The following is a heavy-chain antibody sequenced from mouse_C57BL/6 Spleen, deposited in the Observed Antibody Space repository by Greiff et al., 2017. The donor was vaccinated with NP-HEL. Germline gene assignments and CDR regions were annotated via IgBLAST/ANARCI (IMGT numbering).Heavy chain of an antibody. D-gene: IGHD2-5*01. CDR3: AREDYSNYDALDY. CDR2: IYPSDSET. CDR1: GYTFTSYW. Sequence: QVHVKQPGAELVRPGSSVKLSCKASGYTFTSYWMDWVKQRPGQGLEWIGNIYPSDSETHYNQKFKDKATLTVDKSSSTASMQLSSLTSEDYAVYYYAREDYSNYDALDYWGKGTSVTVSS. V-gene: IGHV1-61*01. J-gene: IGHJ4*01.